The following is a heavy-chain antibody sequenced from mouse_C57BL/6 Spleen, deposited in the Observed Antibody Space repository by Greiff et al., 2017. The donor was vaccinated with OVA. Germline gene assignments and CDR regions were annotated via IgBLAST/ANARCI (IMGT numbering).Heavy chain of an antibody. J-gene: IGHJ3*01. CDR1: GSTFTDYN. D-gene: IGHD1-1*01. Sequence: SGSTFTDYNMDWVKQSHGKSLEWIGDINPNNGGTIYNQKFKGKATLTVDKSSSTAYMELRSLTSEDTAVYYCAIYYYGSSYEAWFAYWGQGTLVTVSA. CDR3: AIYYYGSSYEAWFAY. CDR2: INPNNGGT. V-gene: IGHV1-18*01.